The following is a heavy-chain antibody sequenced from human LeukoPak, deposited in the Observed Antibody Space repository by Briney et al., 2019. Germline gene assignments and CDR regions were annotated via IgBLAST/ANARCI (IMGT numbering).Heavy chain of an antibody. V-gene: IGHV1-69*04. CDR1: GGTFSSYA. D-gene: IGHD5-12*01. CDR3: ARAPTNYYGMDV. CDR2: IIPIFGIA. Sequence: SVKVSCKASGGTFSSYAISWVRQAPGQGLEWMGRIIPIFGIANYAQKFQGRVTITADKSTSTAYMELSSLRAEDTAVYYCARAPTNYYGMDVWGQGTTVTVSS. J-gene: IGHJ6*02.